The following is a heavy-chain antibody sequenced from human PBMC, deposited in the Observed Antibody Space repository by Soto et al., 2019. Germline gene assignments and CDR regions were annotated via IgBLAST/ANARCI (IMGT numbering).Heavy chain of an antibody. V-gene: IGHV4-59*01. CDR2: IYYSGST. Sequence: SETLSLTCTVSGVSISSYYWSWIRQPPGKGLEWIGYIYYSGSTNYNPSLKSRVTISVDTSKNQFSLKLSSVTAADTAVYYCARVGNNYGDYGGWFDPWGQGTLVTVSS. CDR1: GVSISSYY. J-gene: IGHJ5*02. CDR3: ARVGNNYGDYGGWFDP. D-gene: IGHD4-17*01.